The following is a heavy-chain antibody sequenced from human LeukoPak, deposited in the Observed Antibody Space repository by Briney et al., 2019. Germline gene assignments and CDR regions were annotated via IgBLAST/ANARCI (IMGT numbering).Heavy chain of an antibody. CDR3: ARDLDYGGNSNFDD. V-gene: IGHV3-74*01. CDR1: GFTFNTYW. D-gene: IGHD4-23*01. Sequence: GGSLRLSCAASGFTFNTYWMHWVRQAPGKGLVWVSRINSDGRRTTYADSLKGRFTISRDNAKNTLYLQMNSLRAEDAAVYYCARDLDYGGNSNFDDWGQGTLVTVSS. CDR2: INSDGRRT. J-gene: IGHJ4*02.